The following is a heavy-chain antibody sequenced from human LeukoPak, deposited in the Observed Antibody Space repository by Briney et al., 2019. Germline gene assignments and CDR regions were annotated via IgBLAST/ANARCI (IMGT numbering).Heavy chain of an antibody. CDR3: ARTSEFWSGYQPFDY. CDR1: GGSISSYY. CDR2: IYYSGST. V-gene: IGHV4-59*01. Sequence: SETLSLTCTVSGGSISSYYWSWIRQPPGKGLEWIGYIYYSGSTNYNPSLKSRATISVDTSKNQFSLKLSSVTAADTAVYYCARTSEFWSGYQPFDYWGQGTLVTVSS. J-gene: IGHJ4*02. D-gene: IGHD3-3*01.